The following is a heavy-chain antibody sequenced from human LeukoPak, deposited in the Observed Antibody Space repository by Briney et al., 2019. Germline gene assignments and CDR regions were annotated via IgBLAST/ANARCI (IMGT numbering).Heavy chain of an antibody. V-gene: IGHV1-69*06. CDR3: ARFRGELPAAFDI. Sequence: SVKVSCKASGGTFSSYAISWVRQAPGQGLEWMGGIIPLFGTTNFAHKFQGRVTITADKSTSTAYMELSSLRSEDTAVYYCARFRGELPAAFDIWGQGTMVTVSS. CDR2: IIPLFGTT. D-gene: IGHD1-7*01. CDR1: GGTFSSYA. J-gene: IGHJ3*02.